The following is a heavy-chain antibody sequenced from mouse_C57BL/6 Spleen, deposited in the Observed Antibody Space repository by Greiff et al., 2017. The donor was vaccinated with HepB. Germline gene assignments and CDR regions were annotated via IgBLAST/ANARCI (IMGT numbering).Heavy chain of an antibody. J-gene: IGHJ1*03. Sequence: QVQLQQPGAELVKPGASVKLSCKASGYTFTSYWMHWVKQRPGQGLEWIGMIHPNSGSTNYNEKFKSKATLTVDKSSSTAYMQLSSLTSEDSAVYYCARAYGSRGGYFDVWGTGTTVTVSS. CDR3: ARAYGSRGGYFDV. D-gene: IGHD1-1*01. CDR1: GYTFTSYW. CDR2: IHPNSGST. V-gene: IGHV1-64*01.